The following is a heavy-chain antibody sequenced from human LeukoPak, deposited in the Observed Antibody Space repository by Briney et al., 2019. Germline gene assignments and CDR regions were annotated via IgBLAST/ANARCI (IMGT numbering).Heavy chain of an antibody. CDR2: IYHSGST. V-gene: IGHV4-30-2*01. CDR1: GGSISSGGYS. J-gene: IGHJ3*02. CDR3: ARGPGPQNNAFDI. Sequence: SETLSLTCAVSGGSISSGGYSWSWIRQPPGKGLEWIGYIYHSGSTYYNPSLKSRVTISADRSKNQFSLKLSSVTAADTAVYYCARGPGPQNNAFDIWGQGTMVTVPS. D-gene: IGHD1-14*01.